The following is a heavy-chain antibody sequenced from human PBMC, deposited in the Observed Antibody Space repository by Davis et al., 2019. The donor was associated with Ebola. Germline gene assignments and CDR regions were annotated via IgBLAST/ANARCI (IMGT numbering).Heavy chain of an antibody. CDR3: ARDWAAGTDRYYYYGMDV. Sequence: GESLKISCAASGFTFSDYYMSWIRQAPGKGLEWVAVISYDGSNKYYADSAKGRFTISRDNSKNTLYLQMNSLRAEDTAVYYCARDWAAGTDRYYYYGMDVWGQGTTVTVSS. V-gene: IGHV3-30*03. D-gene: IGHD6-13*01. CDR1: GFTFSDYY. J-gene: IGHJ6*02. CDR2: ISYDGSNK.